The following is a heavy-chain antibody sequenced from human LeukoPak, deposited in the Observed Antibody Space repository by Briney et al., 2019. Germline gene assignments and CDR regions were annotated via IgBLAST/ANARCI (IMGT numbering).Heavy chain of an antibody. CDR2: IYYSGST. J-gene: IGHJ3*02. D-gene: IGHD3-3*01. CDR1: GGSISSSSYY. CDR3: AKDVWRGPFDAFDI. Sequence: KPSETLSLTCTVSGGSISSSSYYWGWIRQPPGKGLEWIGSIYYSGSTYYNPSLKSRVTISVDTSKNQFSLKLSSVTAADTAVYYCAKDVWRGPFDAFDIWGQGTMVTVSS. V-gene: IGHV4-39*07.